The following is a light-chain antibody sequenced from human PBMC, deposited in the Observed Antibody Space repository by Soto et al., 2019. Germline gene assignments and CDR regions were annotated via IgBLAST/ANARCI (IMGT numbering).Light chain of an antibody. CDR2: TTN. J-gene: IGLJ3*02. CDR1: TGAVTSGNY. Sequence: QTVVTQEHSLTVSPGGTVTLTCASITGAVTSGNYPSWFQQKPGQTPRTLIYTTNSRHPWTPARFSGTLLGGKAVLTLSGVQPGDEAEYFCLLYDGGAQLVLGGGTKVTV. V-gene: IGLV7-43*01. CDR3: LLYDGGAQLV.